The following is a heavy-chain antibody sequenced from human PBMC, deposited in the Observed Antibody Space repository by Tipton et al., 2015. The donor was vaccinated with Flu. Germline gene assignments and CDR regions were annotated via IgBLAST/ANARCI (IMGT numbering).Heavy chain of an antibody. Sequence: GSLRLSCVASGFTFSSYAMHWVRQAPGKGLEWVAHIRSDETTEYADSVKGRFTISRDNSKDMLYLQMNSLRAEDTAVFYCAKSGGFDSWNQGALVIVSS. D-gene: IGHD1-26*01. CDR1: GFTFSSYA. CDR3: AKSGGFDS. CDR2: IRSDETTE. V-gene: IGHV3-30*02. J-gene: IGHJ4*02.